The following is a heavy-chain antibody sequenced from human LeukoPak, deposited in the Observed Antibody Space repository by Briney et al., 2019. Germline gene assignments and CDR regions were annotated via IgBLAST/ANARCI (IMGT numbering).Heavy chain of an antibody. CDR2: VSSDGINT. J-gene: IGHJ1*01. V-gene: IGHV3-23*01. Sequence: PGGSLRLSCSASGFTFSNFAMSWVRQAPGKGLEWVSAVSSDGINTYYTDSLKGRFTISRDNSKNTVSLQMNSLRGDDTAVYYCAKDDAWGRYKDWGQGTLVTVSS. CDR1: GFTFSNFA. CDR3: AKDDAWGRYKD. D-gene: IGHD3-16*01.